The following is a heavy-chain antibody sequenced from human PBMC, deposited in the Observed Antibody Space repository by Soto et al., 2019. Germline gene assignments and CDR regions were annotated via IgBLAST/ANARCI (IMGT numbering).Heavy chain of an antibody. V-gene: IGHV1-69*06. Sequence: QVQLVHSGAEVKKPGSSVKVSCQASGGTLSSYAINWVRQAPGQGLEWMGGIIPIFGTRKYAQKFQGRVTITADKFTSTAHMELSSLRSEDTAVYYCARGLTPTYDYHYGMDVWGQGTTVTVSS. CDR3: ARGLTPTYDYHYGMDV. CDR1: GGTLSSYA. J-gene: IGHJ6*02. CDR2: IIPIFGTR. D-gene: IGHD7-27*01.